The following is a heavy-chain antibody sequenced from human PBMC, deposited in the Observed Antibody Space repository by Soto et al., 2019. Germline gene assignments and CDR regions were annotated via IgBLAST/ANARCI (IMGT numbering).Heavy chain of an antibody. V-gene: IGHV4-4*07. J-gene: IGHJ5*02. CDR2: IYTSGST. CDR3: AREGDYYGRNWFDP. D-gene: IGHD3-10*01. CDR1: GGSISSYY. Sequence: SETLSLTCTVSGGSISSYYWSWIRQPAGKGLEWIGRIYTSGSTNYNPSLKSRVTMSVDTSMNQFSLKLSSVTAADTAVYYCAREGDYYGRNWFDPWGQGTLVTVSS.